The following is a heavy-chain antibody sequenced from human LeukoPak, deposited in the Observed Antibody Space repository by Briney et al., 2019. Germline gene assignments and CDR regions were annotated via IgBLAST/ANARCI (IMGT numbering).Heavy chain of an antibody. D-gene: IGHD6-13*01. CDR2: INPNSGGT. J-gene: IGHJ2*01. Sequence: ASVKVSCKASGYTFTGYYMHWVRQAPGQGLEWMGRINPNSGGTNYAQKFQGRVTMTRDTSISTAYKELSRLRSDDTAVYYCASSFSVGTTPDWYFDLWGRGTLVTVSS. CDR1: GYTFTGYY. CDR3: ASSFSVGTTPDWYFDL. V-gene: IGHV1-2*06.